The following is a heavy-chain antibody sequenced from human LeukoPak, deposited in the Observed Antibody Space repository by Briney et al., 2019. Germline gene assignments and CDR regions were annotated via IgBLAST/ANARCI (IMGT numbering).Heavy chain of an antibody. V-gene: IGHV3-11*04. D-gene: IGHD6-13*01. CDR3: ARERGGDLGQQLVLPFAFDI. CDR1: GLTFSHYY. Sequence: SVRTLRLSCAPSGLTFSHYYKRCTYQAPGRGQKWVSDMSSTGSTIDYADYVKGRFTSARDNAKNSLYLQMNSMRAEDTAVYYWARERGGDLGQQLVLPFAFDIWGQGTMVTVSS. CDR2: MSSTGSTI. J-gene: IGHJ3*02.